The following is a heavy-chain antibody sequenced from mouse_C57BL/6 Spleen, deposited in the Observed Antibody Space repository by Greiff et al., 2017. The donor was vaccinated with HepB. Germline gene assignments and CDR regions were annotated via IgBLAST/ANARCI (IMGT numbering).Heavy chain of an antibody. Sequence: EVQLQQSGPELVKPGDSVKISCKASGFSFTGYFMNWVMQSPGKSLEWIGRINPYNGDTFYNQKFKGKATLTVDKSYSTAHMELRSLTSEDSAVYYCSRARTVVATPWYFDVWGTGTTVTVSS. D-gene: IGHD1-1*01. CDR3: SRARTVVATPWYFDV. CDR2: INPYNGDT. J-gene: IGHJ1*03. V-gene: IGHV1-20*01. CDR1: GFSFTGYF.